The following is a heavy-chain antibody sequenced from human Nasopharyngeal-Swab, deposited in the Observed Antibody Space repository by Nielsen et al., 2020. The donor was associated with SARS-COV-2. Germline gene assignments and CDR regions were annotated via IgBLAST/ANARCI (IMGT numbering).Heavy chain of an antibody. Sequence: GSLRLSCAVYGGSFSGYYWSWIRQPPGKGLEWIGEINHSGSTNYNPSLKSRVTISVDTSKNQFSLKLSSVTAADTAVYYCARARYCSSTSCYYAGGMDVWGQGTTVTVSS. CDR2: INHSGST. V-gene: IGHV4-34*01. D-gene: IGHD2-2*01. CDR3: ARARYCSSTSCYYAGGMDV. CDR1: GGSFSGYY. J-gene: IGHJ6*02.